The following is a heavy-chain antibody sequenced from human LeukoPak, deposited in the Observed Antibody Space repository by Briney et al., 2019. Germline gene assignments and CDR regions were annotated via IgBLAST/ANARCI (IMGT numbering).Heavy chain of an antibody. D-gene: IGHD2-2*01. J-gene: IGHJ6*03. CDR1: GYTFTSYD. CDR2: MNPNSGNT. CDR3: ATGHKGAVVVPPAYYYYYYMDV. Sequence: ASVKVSCKASGYTFTSYDINWVRQATVQGLEWRGWMNPNSGNTGYAQKFQGRVTITRNTSISTAYMELSSLRSEDTAVYYCATGHKGAVVVPPAYYYYYYMDVWXXXTTVTVSS. V-gene: IGHV1-8*03.